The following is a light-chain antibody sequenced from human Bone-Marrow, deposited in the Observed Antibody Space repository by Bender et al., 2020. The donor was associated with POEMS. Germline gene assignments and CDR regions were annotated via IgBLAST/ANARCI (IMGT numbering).Light chain of an antibody. J-gene: IGLJ3*02. V-gene: IGLV3-25*03. CDR3: QTSDSTGAWV. Sequence: SYEVTKPPSVSVSPGQTARITCSGDGLSKQFSFWYQQRPGRAPVLIIFKDTERPSGIPERFSGSDSGTTVTLTITGVRAEDEADYYCQTSDSTGAWVFGGGTKLTVL. CDR1: GLSKQF. CDR2: KDT.